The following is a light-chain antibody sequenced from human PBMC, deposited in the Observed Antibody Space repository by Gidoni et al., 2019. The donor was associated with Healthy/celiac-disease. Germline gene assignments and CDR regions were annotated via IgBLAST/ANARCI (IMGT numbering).Light chain of an antibody. V-gene: IGKV1-33*01. J-gene: IGKJ3*01. CDR2: DAS. Sequence: DIQMTQSPSSLSASVGDRVTITCQASQDISNYLNWYQQKPGKAPKLLIYDASNLETGVPSRFSGSVSGTDFTFTISSLQPEDIATYYCQQYDNLTFGPGTKVDIK. CDR1: QDISNY. CDR3: QQYDNLT.